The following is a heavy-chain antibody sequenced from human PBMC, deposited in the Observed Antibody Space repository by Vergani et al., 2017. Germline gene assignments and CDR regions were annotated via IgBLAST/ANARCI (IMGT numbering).Heavy chain of an antibody. CDR3: ASKRGACRAAYCHSYDF. CDR2: MDYSGST. V-gene: IGHV4-39*01. J-gene: IGHJ4*02. Sequence: QVQLQESGPGLVKPSETLSLTCTVSGDSVISTDYHWGWIRQPPGKGLEWIGSMDYSGSTSNNPSLESRISISFETPKNQFSLRLTFVTAADTAVYYCASKRGACRAAYCHSYDFWGPGTLVVVSS. CDR1: GDSVISTDYH. D-gene: IGHD2-15*01.